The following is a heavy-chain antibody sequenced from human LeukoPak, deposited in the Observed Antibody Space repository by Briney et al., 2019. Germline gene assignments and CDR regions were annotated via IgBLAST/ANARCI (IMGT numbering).Heavy chain of an antibody. V-gene: IGHV1-69*05. CDR2: IIPIFGTA. J-gene: IGHJ6*03. D-gene: IGHD6-6*01. CDR3: ARGGYSSSSGYYYYYYMDV. CDR1: GGTFSSYA. Sequence: GASVKVSCKASGGTFSSYAISWVRQAPGQGLEWMGGIIPIFGTANYAQKFQGRVTITTDESTSTAYMELSSLRSEDTAVYYCARGGYSSSSGYYYYYYMDVWGKGTTVIVSS.